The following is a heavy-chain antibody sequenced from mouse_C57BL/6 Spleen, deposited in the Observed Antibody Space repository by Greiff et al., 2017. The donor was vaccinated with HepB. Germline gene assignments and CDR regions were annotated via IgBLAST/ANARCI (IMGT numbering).Heavy chain of an antibody. V-gene: IGHV5-4*01. CDR3: ARDQEDGYSFDY. CDR1: GFTFSSYA. J-gene: IGHJ2*01. CDR2: ISDGGSYT. Sequence: EVKLVESGGGLVKPGGSLKLSCAASGFTFSSYAMSWVRQTPEKRLEWVATISDGGSYTYYPDNVKGRFTISRDNAKNNLYLQMSHLKSEDTAMYYCARDQEDGYSFDYWGQGTTRTVSS. D-gene: IGHD2-3*01.